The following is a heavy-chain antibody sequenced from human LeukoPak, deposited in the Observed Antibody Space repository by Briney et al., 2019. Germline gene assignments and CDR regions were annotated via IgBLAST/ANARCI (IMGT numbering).Heavy chain of an antibody. D-gene: IGHD5-18*01. V-gene: IGHV4-39*01. CDR3: TRRDSPTKWFDP. J-gene: IGHJ5*02. CDR1: GGSITTSFY. Sequence: PSETLSLTCSVSGGSITTSFYCNWIRQPPGQGLEWIGSTHYSGSNSHNPSLSSRVSMSVDTSRHQCFLRLTSVTAADTAVYYCTRRDSPTKWFDPWGQGTLVTVSS. CDR2: THYSGSN.